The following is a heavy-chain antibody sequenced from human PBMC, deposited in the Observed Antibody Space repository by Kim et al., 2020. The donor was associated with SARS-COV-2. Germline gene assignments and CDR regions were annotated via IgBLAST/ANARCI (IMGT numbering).Heavy chain of an antibody. D-gene: IGHD2-15*01. J-gene: IGHJ4*02. CDR3: ARQLVAATWMDY. CDR2: IYYSGST. CDR1: GGSISSSSYY. Sequence: SETLSLTCTVSGGSISSSSYYWGWIRQPPGKGLEWIGSIYYSGSTYYNPSLKSRVTISVDTSKNQFSLKLSSVTAADTAVYYCARQLVAATWMDYWGQGTLVTVSS. V-gene: IGHV4-39*01.